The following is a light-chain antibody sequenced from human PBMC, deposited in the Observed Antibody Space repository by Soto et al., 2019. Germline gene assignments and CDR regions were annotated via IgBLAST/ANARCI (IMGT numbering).Light chain of an antibody. J-gene: IGLJ2*01. V-gene: IGLV1-47*01. Sequence: QLVLTQPPSASGTPGQRVTISCSGSSSNIGSNYVYWYQQLPGTAPKLLIYRNNQRPSGVPDRFSGSKSGTSASLAISGLRSEDEADYYCAAWDDSLSGVVFGGGTK. CDR1: SSNIGSNY. CDR3: AAWDDSLSGVV. CDR2: RNN.